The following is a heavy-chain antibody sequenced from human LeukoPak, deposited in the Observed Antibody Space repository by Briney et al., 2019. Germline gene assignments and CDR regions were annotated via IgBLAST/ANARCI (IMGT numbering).Heavy chain of an antibody. CDR3: ARTPLYSYGYFDY. CDR2: INHSGST. D-gene: IGHD5-18*01. CDR1: GGSFSGYY. J-gene: IGHJ4*02. V-gene: IGHV4-34*01. Sequence: SETLSLTCAVYGGSFSGYYWSWLRQPPGKGLEWIGEINHSGSTNYNPSLKSRVTISVDTSKSQFSLKLSSVTAADTAVYYCARTPLYSYGYFDYWGQGTLVTVSS.